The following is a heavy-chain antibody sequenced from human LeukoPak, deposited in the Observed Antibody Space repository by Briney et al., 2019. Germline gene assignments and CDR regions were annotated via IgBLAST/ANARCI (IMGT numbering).Heavy chain of an antibody. CDR3: ARKDYDFWSGYAFDY. CDR2: INPSGGST. V-gene: IGHV1-46*01. J-gene: IGHJ4*02. D-gene: IGHD3-3*01. Sequence: ALVKVSCKASGYTFTSYYMHWVRQAPGQGLEWMGVINPSGGSTSYAQKFQGRVTMTRDTSTSTVYMELSSLRSEDTAVYYCARKDYDFWSGYAFDYWGQGTLVTVSS. CDR1: GYTFTSYY.